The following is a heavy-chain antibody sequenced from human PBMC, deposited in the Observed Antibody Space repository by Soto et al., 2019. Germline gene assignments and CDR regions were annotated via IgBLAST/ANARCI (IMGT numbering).Heavy chain of an antibody. V-gene: IGHV3-30*04. D-gene: IGHD3-10*01. CDR1: GFTFSSYA. Sequence: GGSLRLSCAASGFTFSSYAMHWVRQAPGKGLEWVAVISYDGSNKYYADSVKGRFTISRDNSKNTLYLQMNSLRAEDTAVYYCARDFGITMVRGNFDYWGQGTLVTVSS. J-gene: IGHJ4*02. CDR2: ISYDGSNK. CDR3: ARDFGITMVRGNFDY.